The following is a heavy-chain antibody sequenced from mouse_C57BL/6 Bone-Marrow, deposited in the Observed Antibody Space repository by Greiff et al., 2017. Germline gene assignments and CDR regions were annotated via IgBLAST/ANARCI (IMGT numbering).Heavy chain of an antibody. V-gene: IGHV1-82*01. D-gene: IGHD2-3*01. CDR3: ARGGAMTGFDY. J-gene: IGHJ2*01. Sequence: QVQLQQSGPELVKPGASVKISCKASGYAFSSSWMNWVKQRPGTGLEWIGRIYPGDGDTNYNGKFKGKATLTADKFSSQAYMQRSSLTSEDSAVYFCARGGAMTGFDYWGQGTTLTVSS. CDR1: GYAFSSSW. CDR2: IYPGDGDT.